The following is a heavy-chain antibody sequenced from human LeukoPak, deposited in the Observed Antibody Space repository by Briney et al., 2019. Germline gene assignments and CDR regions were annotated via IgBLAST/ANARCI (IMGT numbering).Heavy chain of an antibody. V-gene: IGHV3-23*01. CDR2: ISGSGDST. CDR1: GFTFSSYA. Sequence: GGSLRLSCAASGFTFSSYAMSWVRQAPGKGLECVSSISGSGDSTYYADSVKGRFTISRDNSNNTVYLEINRLRADDTAVYYCAKSSPPPLRYWGQGTLVTVSS. CDR3: AKSSPPPLRY. J-gene: IGHJ4*02.